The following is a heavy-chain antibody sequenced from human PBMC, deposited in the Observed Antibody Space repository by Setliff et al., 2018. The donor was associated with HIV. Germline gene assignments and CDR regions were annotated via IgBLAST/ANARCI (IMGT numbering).Heavy chain of an antibody. CDR2: IYHVGGT. Sequence: SETLSLTCAVSGGSIGSGGYSWSWIRQPPGRGLEWVGYIYHVGGTYYNPSLRSRVTISVDRSKNLFSLKLTSVTATDTAVYYCAKGPVSGVDLWGQGTLVTVSS. CDR3: AKGPVSGVDL. D-gene: IGHD2-15*01. CDR1: GGSIGSGGYS. V-gene: IGHV4-30-2*01. J-gene: IGHJ5*02.